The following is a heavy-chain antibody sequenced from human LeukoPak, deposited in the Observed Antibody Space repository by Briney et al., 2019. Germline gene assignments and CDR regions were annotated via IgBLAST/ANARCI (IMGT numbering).Heavy chain of an antibody. D-gene: IGHD1-1*01. J-gene: IGHJ4*02. V-gene: IGHV3-30*02. CDR2: IQYDESLK. CDR3: AKVEGASKASVY. Sequence: GGSLRLSCAASGFTFTESGMHWVRQAPGKGLEGVAFIQYDESLKNYADSVQGRFTISRDTAKSTLYLQMYSLRAEDTAVYYCAKVEGASKASVYWGQGALVTVSS. CDR1: GFTFTESG.